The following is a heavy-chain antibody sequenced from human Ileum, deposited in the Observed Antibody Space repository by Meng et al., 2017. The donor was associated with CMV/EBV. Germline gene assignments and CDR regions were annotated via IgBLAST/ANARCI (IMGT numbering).Heavy chain of an antibody. V-gene: IGHV3-21*01. CDR3: ARGVFDS. J-gene: IGHJ4*02. CDR2: ISGTTDNI. CDR1: GFMFYDAW. Sequence: GESLKISCAASGFMFYDAWMSWVRQAPGKGLEWVALISGTTDNIHYADSIKGRFAVSRDDAKNSLYLQMNNLRAEDTALYYCARGVFDSWGQGALVTVSS.